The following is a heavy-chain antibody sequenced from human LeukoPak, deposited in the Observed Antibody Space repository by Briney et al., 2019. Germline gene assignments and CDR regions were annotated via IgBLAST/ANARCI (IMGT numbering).Heavy chain of an antibody. Sequence: PSETLSLTCAVYGVSFSGYYWSWIRQPPGKGLEWIGEINHSGSTNYNPSLKSRVTISVDTSKNQFSLKLSSVTAADTAVYYCARVRITIFGVVIIEHHYFDYWGQGTLVTVSS. V-gene: IGHV4-34*01. D-gene: IGHD3-3*01. CDR2: INHSGST. CDR3: ARVRITIFGVVIIEHHYFDY. J-gene: IGHJ4*02. CDR1: GVSFSGYY.